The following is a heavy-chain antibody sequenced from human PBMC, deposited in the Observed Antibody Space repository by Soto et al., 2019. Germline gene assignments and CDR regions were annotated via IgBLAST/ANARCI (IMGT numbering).Heavy chain of an antibody. J-gene: IGHJ5*02. Sequence: QVQLQESGPGLVKPSGTLSLTCAVSGGSISSSNWWSWVRQPPGKGLEWIGEIYHSGSTNYNPSLKSRATIAEDKSKNKFSLKLGFGPAAERAVYYGARGDDGSSWGGNWFDPGAREPWSPSPQ. V-gene: IGHV4-4*02. CDR2: IYHSGST. D-gene: IGHD6-13*01. CDR1: GGSISSSNW. CDR3: ARGDDGSSWGGNWFDP.